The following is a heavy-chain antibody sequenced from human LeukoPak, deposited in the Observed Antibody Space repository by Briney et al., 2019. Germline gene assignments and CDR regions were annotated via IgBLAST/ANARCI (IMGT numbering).Heavy chain of an antibody. J-gene: IGHJ4*02. CDR2: ISNDGRDY. CDR3: ARDHQVTSADYFFDY. CDR1: GFIFSRYP. D-gene: IGHD2-2*01. V-gene: IGHV3-30*04. Sequence: GGSLRLSCEASGFIFSRYPIHWVRKAPGKGLEGVTVISNDGRDYHYADSVKGRCTISRDNSKNTLYLQMDSLRAEDTAIYYCARDHQVTSADYFFDYWGQGTLVTVSS.